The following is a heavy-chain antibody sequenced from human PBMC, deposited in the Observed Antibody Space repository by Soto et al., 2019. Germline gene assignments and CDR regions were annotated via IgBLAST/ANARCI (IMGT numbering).Heavy chain of an antibody. CDR1: GYSITGYW. CDR2: IYPGDSDT. CDR3: ARMVVAATFVAFDT. J-gene: IGHJ3*02. Sequence: GESLKISCKVSGYSITGYWLGWVRQMPGKGLEWMGIIYPGDSDTRYRPSFQGHVTAAADVSINTAPPQRTSTKASVSAMYYCARMVVAATFVAFDTCRQGTMVTVSS. V-gene: IGHV5-51*01. D-gene: IGHD2-15*01.